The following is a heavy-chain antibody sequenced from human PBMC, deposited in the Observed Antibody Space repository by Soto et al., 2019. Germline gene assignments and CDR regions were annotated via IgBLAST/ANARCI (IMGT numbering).Heavy chain of an antibody. CDR3: AREAFGVHASWFDP. D-gene: IGHD2-2*01. J-gene: IGHJ5*02. Sequence: PSETLSLTCTVSGASIRTGGYYWSWIRQRPGKGLEWIGYIYYSGSTNYNPSLKSRLSISIDTSKNQFSLKLSSVTAADTAVYFCAREAFGVHASWFDPWGQGTLVTVSS. V-gene: IGHV4-61*08. CDR1: GASIRTGGYY. CDR2: IYYSGST.